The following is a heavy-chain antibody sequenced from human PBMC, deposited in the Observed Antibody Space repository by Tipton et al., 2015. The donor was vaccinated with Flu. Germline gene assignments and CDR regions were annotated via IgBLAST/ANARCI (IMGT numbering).Heavy chain of an antibody. Sequence: PGLVKPSQTLSLTCSVSGGSISSGTYYWSWIRQPAGKGLEWIGRISTSGSTNYNPSLQSRVTISVDTSKNQLSLKLTPVTAADTAVFYCARHRGYSYNWYYDAFDIWGQGTVVSVSS. J-gene: IGHJ3*02. V-gene: IGHV4-61*02. CDR3: ARHRGYSYNWYYDAFDI. CDR1: GGSISSGTYY. D-gene: IGHD5-18*01. CDR2: ISTSGST.